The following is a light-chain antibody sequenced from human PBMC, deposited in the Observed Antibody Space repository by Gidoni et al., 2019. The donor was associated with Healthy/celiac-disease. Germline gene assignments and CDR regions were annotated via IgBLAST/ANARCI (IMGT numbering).Light chain of an antibody. CDR1: QSISNY. CDR2: AAS. Sequence: IQMTQSPSSLSASVGDRVTIPCRASQSISNYLNWYQQKPGKAPKLLIYAASSLQSGVPSRFSGSGSGTDFTLTISSLQPEEFATYYCQQSYSTPRTFGQGTKVEIK. V-gene: IGKV1-39*01. J-gene: IGKJ1*01. CDR3: QQSYSTPRT.